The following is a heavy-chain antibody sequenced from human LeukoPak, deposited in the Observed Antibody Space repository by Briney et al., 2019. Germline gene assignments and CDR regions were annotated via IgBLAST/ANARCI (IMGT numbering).Heavy chain of an antibody. CDR1: GFTFSSYS. J-gene: IGHJ6*02. Sequence: GGSLRLSCAASGFTFSSYSMTWVRQAPGKGLEWVSSISSSSSYIYYADSVKGRFTISRDNAKNSLYLQMNSLRAEDTAVYYCARRNWDKTGYYYGMDVWGQGTTVTVSS. D-gene: IGHD7-27*01. CDR3: ARRNWDKTGYYYGMDV. V-gene: IGHV3-21*01. CDR2: ISSSSSYI.